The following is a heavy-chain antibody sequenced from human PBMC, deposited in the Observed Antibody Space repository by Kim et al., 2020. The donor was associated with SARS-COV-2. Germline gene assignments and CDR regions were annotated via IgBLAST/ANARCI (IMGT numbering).Heavy chain of an antibody. J-gene: IGHJ5*02. V-gene: IGHV4-34*01. CDR1: GGSFSGYY. Sequence: SETLSLTCAVYGGSFSGYYWSWIRQPPGKGLEWIGEINHSGSTNYNPSLKSRVTISVDTSKNQFSLKLSSVTAADTAVYYCARGGRPWGYDPWGQGTLVTVSS. CDR2: INHSGST. D-gene: IGHD3-16*01. CDR3: ARGGRPWGYDP.